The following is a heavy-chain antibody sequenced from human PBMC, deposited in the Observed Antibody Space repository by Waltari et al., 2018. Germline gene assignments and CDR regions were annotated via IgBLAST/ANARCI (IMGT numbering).Heavy chain of an antibody. CDR1: GFAFNIYT. V-gene: IGHV3-30-3*01. CDR2: ISHDGSNR. D-gene: IGHD2-15*01. Sequence: QVQLVESGGGVVQPGRSLRHSCTTSGFAFNIYTLHWVRQAPGKGLEWVALISHDGSNRYYADSVKGRFTISRDDSQSTLYLQMDSLNSDDTGVYYCARDSRRGVVVRVFWGQGTLVTVSS. J-gene: IGHJ4*02. CDR3: ARDSRRGVVVRVF.